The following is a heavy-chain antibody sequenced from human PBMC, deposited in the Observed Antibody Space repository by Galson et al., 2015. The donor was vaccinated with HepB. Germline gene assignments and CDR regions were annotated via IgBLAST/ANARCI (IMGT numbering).Heavy chain of an antibody. V-gene: IGHV3-33*06. CDR2: IWYDGSNK. J-gene: IGHJ3*02. CDR3: AKELDGPGRGAFDI. D-gene: IGHD3-10*01. CDR1: GFTFSSYG. Sequence: SLRLSCAASGFTFSSYGMHWVRQAPGKGLEWVAVIWYDGSNKYYADSVKGRFTISRDNSKNTLYLQMNSLRAEDTAVYYCAKELDGPGRGAFDIWGQGTMVTVSS.